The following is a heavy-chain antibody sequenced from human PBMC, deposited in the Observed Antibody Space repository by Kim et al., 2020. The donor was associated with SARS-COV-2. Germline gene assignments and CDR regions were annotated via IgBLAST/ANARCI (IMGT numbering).Heavy chain of an antibody. V-gene: IGHV4-59*09. J-gene: IGHJ4*02. D-gene: IGHD4-17*01. CDR2: T. Sequence: TNDNTSLKSRVTIAVDTSKNQFSLKLSSVTAADTAVYYCARGTYGDYADYWGQGTLVTVSS. CDR3: ARGTYGDYADY.